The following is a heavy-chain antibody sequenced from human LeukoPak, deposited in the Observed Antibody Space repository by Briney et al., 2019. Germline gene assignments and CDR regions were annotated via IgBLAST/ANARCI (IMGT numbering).Heavy chain of an antibody. J-gene: IGHJ5*02. CDR1: GGSISSYY. Sequence: SETLSLTCTVSGGSISSYYWSWIRQPPGKGLEWIGYIYYSGSTNYNPSLKSRVTISVDTSKNQFSLKLSSVTAADTAVYYCARQGYCSGTSCYAGGDWFDPWGQGTLVTVSS. D-gene: IGHD2-2*01. CDR2: IYYSGST. CDR3: ARQGYCSGTSCYAGGDWFDP. V-gene: IGHV4-59*01.